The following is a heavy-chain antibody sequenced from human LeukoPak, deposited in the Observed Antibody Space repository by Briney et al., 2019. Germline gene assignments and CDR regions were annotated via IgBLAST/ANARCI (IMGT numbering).Heavy chain of an antibody. CDR3: ARDQGGFSDY. CDR2: ISSSSSYI. V-gene: IGHV3-21*01. CDR1: GFTFSSYS. Sequence: PGESLRLSRAASGFTFSSYSMNWVRQAPGKGLEWVSSISSSSSYIYYADSVRGRFTISRDNAKNSLYLQMNSLRAEDTAVYYCARDQGGFSDYWGQGTLVTVSS. J-gene: IGHJ4*02. D-gene: IGHD5-12*01.